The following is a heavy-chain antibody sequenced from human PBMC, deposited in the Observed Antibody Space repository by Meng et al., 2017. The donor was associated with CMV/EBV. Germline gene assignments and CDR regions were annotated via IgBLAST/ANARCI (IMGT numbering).Heavy chain of an antibody. Sequence: HGQPGPPGAEVASPGASGKVSCQTSGYRLSDHYMQWVRQAPGQGLEWMGWIYPNSGGTHYAQKFQDRVTMTRDTSISTVYMELSRLTSDDTAVYYCVRDHNWGPDYWGQGTLVTVSS. D-gene: IGHD1-1*01. CDR2: IYPNSGGT. CDR1: GYRLSDHY. CDR3: VRDHNWGPDY. J-gene: IGHJ4*02. V-gene: IGHV1-2*02.